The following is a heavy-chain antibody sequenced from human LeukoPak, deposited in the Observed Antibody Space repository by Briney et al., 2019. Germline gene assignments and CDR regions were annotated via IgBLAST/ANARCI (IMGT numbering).Heavy chain of an antibody. CDR1: GDSMSGYS. CDR2: IYTSYFT. D-gene: IGHD3-10*01. Sequence: SSETLSLTCTISGDSMSGYSWSWLRQPAGKELEWIGRIYTSYFTEYYLSLDGRVTMSIDTSKNQFSLMLDSVTAADTAIYYCARVHIVTGTYFDSWGQGALVTVSS. J-gene: IGHJ4*02. CDR3: ARVHIVTGTYFDS. V-gene: IGHV4-4*07.